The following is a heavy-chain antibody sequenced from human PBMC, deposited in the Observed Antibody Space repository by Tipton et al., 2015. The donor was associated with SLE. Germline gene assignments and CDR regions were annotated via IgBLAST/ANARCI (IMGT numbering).Heavy chain of an antibody. Sequence: TLSLTCAVSGGSISSYNWWNWVRQPPGRGLEWIGEIYHSGSTNYNPSLRSRVTMSLDKSKNQFSLRLSSVTAADTAVYYCARGPSNFDWFPSYAMDVWGQGTTVTVSS. CDR3: ARGPSNFDWFPSYAMDV. CDR1: GGSISSYNW. J-gene: IGHJ6*02. V-gene: IGHV4-4*02. D-gene: IGHD3-9*01. CDR2: IYHSGST.